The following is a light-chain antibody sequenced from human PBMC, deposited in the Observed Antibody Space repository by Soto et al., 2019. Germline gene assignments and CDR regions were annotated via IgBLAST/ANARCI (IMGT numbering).Light chain of an antibody. V-gene: IGLV2-11*01. Sequence: QSALTQPPSVSGSPGQSVTVSCTGTSSDVGTYTYVSWYQQHPGKAPKLIIYDVIKRPSGVPDRFSGSKSGNTASLNISGLQAEDEADYYCCSYAGSYTHVFGTGTKLTVL. CDR2: DVI. CDR3: CSYAGSYTHV. CDR1: SSDVGTYTY. J-gene: IGLJ1*01.